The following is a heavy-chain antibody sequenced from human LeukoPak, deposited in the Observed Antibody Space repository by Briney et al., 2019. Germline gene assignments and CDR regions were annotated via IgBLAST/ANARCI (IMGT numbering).Heavy chain of an antibody. CDR2: MSSSGTTI. J-gene: IGHJ4*02. V-gene: IGHV3-11*01. CDR3: AKDRVRYCSSTSCLYFDY. CDR1: GFTFSDYY. D-gene: IGHD2-2*01. Sequence: GGSLRLSCAASGFTFSDYYMNWIRQAPGKGLECVSYMSSSGTTIYYADSVKGRFTISRDNAKNTLYLLMNSLRAEDTAVYYCAKDRVRYCSSTSCLYFDYWGQGTLVTVSS.